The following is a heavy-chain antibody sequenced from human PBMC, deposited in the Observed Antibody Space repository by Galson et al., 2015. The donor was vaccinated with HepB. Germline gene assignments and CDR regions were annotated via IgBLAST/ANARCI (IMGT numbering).Heavy chain of an antibody. CDR1: GFTFSSYA. J-gene: IGHJ6*02. D-gene: IGHD3-3*01. Sequence: SLRLSCAASGFTFSSYAMSWVRQAPGKGLEWVSAISGSGGSTYYADSVKGRFTISRDNSKNTLYLQMNSLRAEDTAVYYCAKAGTIFGVVGEVWGQGTTVTVSS. CDR3: AKAGTIFGVVGEV. V-gene: IGHV3-23*01. CDR2: ISGSGGST.